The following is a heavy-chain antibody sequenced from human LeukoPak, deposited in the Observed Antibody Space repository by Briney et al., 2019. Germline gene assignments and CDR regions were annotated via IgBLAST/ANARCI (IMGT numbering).Heavy chain of an antibody. CDR2: IYYSGST. CDR1: GGSVSSGSYY. V-gene: IGHV4-61*01. CDR3: ARTNRYCSGGSCYSWSFDY. D-gene: IGHD2-15*01. J-gene: IGHJ4*02. Sequence: PSETLSLTCTVSGGSVSSGSYYWSWIRQPPGKGLEWIGYIYYSGSTNYNPSLKSRVAISVDTSKNQFSLKLSSVTAADTAVYYCARTNRYCSGGSCYSWSFDYWGQGTLVTVSS.